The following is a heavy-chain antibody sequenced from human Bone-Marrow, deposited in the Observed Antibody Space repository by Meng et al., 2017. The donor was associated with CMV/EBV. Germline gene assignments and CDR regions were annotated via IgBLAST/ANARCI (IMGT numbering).Heavy chain of an antibody. Sequence: GGSLRLSCVASGFTFSSYCMNWVRQAPGKGLEWVSYISGSGSNVHYSDSVKGRFTISRDNAKNSLYLQMNSLRAEDTAVYYCARDEFNIYSGHYFGHSVYWGQGALVTVPS. D-gene: IGHD1-26*01. J-gene: IGHJ4*02. CDR3: ARDEFNIYSGHYFGHSVY. CDR2: ISGSGSNV. V-gene: IGHV3-48*04. CDR1: GFTFSSYC.